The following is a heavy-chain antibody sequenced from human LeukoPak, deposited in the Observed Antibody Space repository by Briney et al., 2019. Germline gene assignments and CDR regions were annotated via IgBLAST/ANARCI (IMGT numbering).Heavy chain of an antibody. CDR2: IYYSGST. J-gene: IGHJ3*02. V-gene: IGHV4-30-4*08. CDR3: VQRYFDWDDAFDI. Sequence: SETLSLTCTVSGGSISSGDYYWSWIRQPPGKGLEWIGYIYYSGSTYYNPSLKSRVTISVDTSKNQFSLKLSSVTAADTAVYYCVQRYFDWDDAFDIWGQGTMVTVSS. D-gene: IGHD3-9*01. CDR1: GGSISSGDYY.